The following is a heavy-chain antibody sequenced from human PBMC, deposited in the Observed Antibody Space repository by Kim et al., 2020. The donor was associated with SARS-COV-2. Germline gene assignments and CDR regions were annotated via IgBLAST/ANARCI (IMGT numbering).Heavy chain of an antibody. Sequence: SETLSLTCTVSGGSISSYYWSWIRQPPGKGLEWIGYIYYSGSTNYNPSLKSRVTISVDTSKNQFSLKLSSVTAADTAVYYCARANHSYCSGGSCYSDSPFDFDYWGPGTLVTVSS. D-gene: IGHD2-15*01. V-gene: IGHV4-59*13. CDR1: GGSISSYY. J-gene: IGHJ4*02. CDR2: IYYSGST. CDR3: ARANHSYCSGGSCYSDSPFDFDY.